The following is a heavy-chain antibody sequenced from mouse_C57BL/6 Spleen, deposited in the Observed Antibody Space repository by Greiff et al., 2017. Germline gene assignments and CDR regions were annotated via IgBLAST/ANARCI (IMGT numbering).Heavy chain of an antibody. CDR2: IDPEDGET. V-gene: IGHV14-2*01. Sequence: EVKLVESGAELVKPGASVKLSCTASGFNIKDYYMHWVKQRTEQGLEWIGRIDPEDGETKYAPKIQGKATITADTSSNTAYLQLSSLTSEGTAVYYCARGTTVVAHWYFDVWGTGTTVTVSS. CDR1: GFNIKDYY. CDR3: ARGTTVVAHWYFDV. D-gene: IGHD1-1*01. J-gene: IGHJ1*03.